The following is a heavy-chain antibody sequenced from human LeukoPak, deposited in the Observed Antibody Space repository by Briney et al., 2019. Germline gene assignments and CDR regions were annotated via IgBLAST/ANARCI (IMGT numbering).Heavy chain of an antibody. J-gene: IGHJ4*02. CDR3: AHCSGGNCQRFDY. D-gene: IGHD2-15*01. V-gene: IGHV3-48*04. Sequence: GGSLRLSCAASGFSFSSYSMHWVRQAPGKGLEWVSYISSSSGTIYYADSVKGRFTISRDNAKNSLYLQMNSLRAEDTAMYYCAHCSGGNCQRFDYWGQGTLVTVSP. CDR2: ISSSSGTI. CDR1: GFSFSSYS.